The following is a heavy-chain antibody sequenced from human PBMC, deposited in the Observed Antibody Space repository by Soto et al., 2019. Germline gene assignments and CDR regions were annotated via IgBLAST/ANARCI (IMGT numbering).Heavy chain of an antibody. CDR2: ISAYNGQT. D-gene: IGHD1-26*01. Sequence: QVQLIQSGAEVKKPGASVKVSCKASGYSFTTYGISWVRQAPGQGLEWMGWISAYNGQTKSAQKFQGRVTMTTDTSTSTAYMELRSLRSDDTAVYYCARYGGSESDYWGQGTLVTVSS. V-gene: IGHV1-18*01. CDR3: ARYGGSESDY. CDR1: GYSFTTYG. J-gene: IGHJ4*02.